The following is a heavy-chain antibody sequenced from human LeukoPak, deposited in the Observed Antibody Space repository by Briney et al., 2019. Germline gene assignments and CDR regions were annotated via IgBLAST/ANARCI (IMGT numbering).Heavy chain of an antibody. V-gene: IGHV1-69*13. CDR3: ARGRLRLGELGAWFDP. CDR1: GSTFSSYA. J-gene: IGHJ5*02. CDR2: IIPIFGTA. Sequence: SVKVSCKASGSTFSSYAISWVRQAPGQGLEWMGGIIPIFGTANYAQKFQGRVTIAADESTSTAHMELSSLRSEDTAVYYCARGRLRLGELGAWFDPWGQGTLVTVSS. D-gene: IGHD3-16*01.